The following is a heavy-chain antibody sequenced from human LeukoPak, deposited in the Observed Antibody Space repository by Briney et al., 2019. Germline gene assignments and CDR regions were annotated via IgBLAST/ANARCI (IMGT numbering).Heavy chain of an antibody. Sequence: PGGSLRLSCAASGFTFSSYSMNWVRQAPGKGLEWVSSISSSSYIYYADSVKGRFTISRDNAKNSLYLQMNSLRAEDTAVYYCARDSDDSSGYFTDAFDIWGQGTMVTVSS. V-gene: IGHV3-21*01. CDR1: GFTFSSYS. D-gene: IGHD3-22*01. J-gene: IGHJ3*02. CDR2: ISSSSYI. CDR3: ARDSDDSSGYFTDAFDI.